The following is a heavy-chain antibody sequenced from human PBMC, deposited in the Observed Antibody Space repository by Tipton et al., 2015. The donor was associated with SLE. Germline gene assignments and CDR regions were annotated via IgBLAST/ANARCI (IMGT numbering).Heavy chain of an antibody. Sequence: SLRLSCAASGFTFSSYGMHWVRQAPGKGLEWVAVISYDGSNKYYADSVKGRFTISRDNSKNTLYLQMNSLRAEDTAVYYCTTSKYYYGSGSYYGIWGQGTMVTVSS. D-gene: IGHD3-10*01. V-gene: IGHV3-30*03. CDR1: GFTFSSYG. CDR2: ISYDGSNK. CDR3: TTSKYYYGSGSYYGI. J-gene: IGHJ3*02.